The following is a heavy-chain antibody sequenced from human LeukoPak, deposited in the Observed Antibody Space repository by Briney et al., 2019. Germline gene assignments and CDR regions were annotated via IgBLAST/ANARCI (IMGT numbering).Heavy chain of an antibody. D-gene: IGHD3-22*01. Sequence: GGSLRLSCAASGFTFSSYGMHWVRQAPGKGLEWVAVIWYDGSNKYYADSVKGRFTISRDNAKNTLYLQMNSLRAEDTAVYYCARVPYSYDSGRAADYWGQGTLVTVSS. CDR3: ARVPYSYDSGRAADY. CDR2: IWYDGSNK. V-gene: IGHV3-33*01. J-gene: IGHJ4*02. CDR1: GFTFSSYG.